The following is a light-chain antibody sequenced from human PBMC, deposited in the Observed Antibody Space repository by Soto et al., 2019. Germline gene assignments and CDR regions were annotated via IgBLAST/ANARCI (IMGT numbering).Light chain of an antibody. CDR2: DAS. V-gene: IGKV3-15*01. CDR3: QQYNDLPLT. Sequence: EIVLTQSPATLSLSPGERATLSCRASQSVTSDLAWYQHKPGQAPRLLIYDASSRATGIPARFSGSGSGTEFPLAISSLPSEDLAGYYCQQYNDLPLTFGGGTKVEIK. J-gene: IGKJ4*01. CDR1: QSVTSD.